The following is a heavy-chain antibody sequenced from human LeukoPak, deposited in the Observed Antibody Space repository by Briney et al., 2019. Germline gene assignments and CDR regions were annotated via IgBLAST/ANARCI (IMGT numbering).Heavy chain of an antibody. V-gene: IGHV4-59*08. CDR3: ASTYSSSWYGGAFDI. Sequence: SETLSLTCTVSGGSISSYYWSWTRQPPGEGLEWIGYIYYSGSTNYNPSLKSRVTISVDTSKNQFSLKLSSVTAADTAVYYCASTYSSSWYGGAFDIWGQGTMVTVSS. CDR2: IYYSGST. CDR1: GGSISSYY. J-gene: IGHJ3*02. D-gene: IGHD6-13*01.